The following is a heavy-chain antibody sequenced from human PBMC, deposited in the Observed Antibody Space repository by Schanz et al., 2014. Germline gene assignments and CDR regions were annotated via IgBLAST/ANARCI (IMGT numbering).Heavy chain of an antibody. CDR3: AREPLSGYNWFDP. CDR2: IYTSGST. V-gene: IGHV4-61*02. J-gene: IGHJ5*02. CDR1: GGSISSGTYY. D-gene: IGHD6-25*01. Sequence: QVQLQESGPGLVKPSQTLSLTCIVSGGSISSGTYYWSWLRQPAGKGLEWIGRIYTSGSTNYNPSRKSRVTISLDTSKNQFSLKRSSVTAADTAVYYCAREPLSGYNWFDPWGQGSLVTVSS.